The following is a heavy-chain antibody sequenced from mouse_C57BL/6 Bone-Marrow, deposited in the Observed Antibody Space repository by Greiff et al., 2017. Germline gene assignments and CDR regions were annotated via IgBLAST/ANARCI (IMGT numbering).Heavy chain of an antibody. Sequence: VQLQQSGAELVMPGASVKLSCKASGYTFTSYWMHWVKQRPGQGLEWIGEIDPSDSYTNYNHKFKGKSTLTVDKSSSTAYIQLSSLTSEDSAVYYCSRSSGYPDYWGQGTTLTVSS. CDR3: SRSSGYPDY. V-gene: IGHV1-69*01. CDR1: GYTFTSYW. J-gene: IGHJ2*01. CDR2: IDPSDSYT. D-gene: IGHD3-1*01.